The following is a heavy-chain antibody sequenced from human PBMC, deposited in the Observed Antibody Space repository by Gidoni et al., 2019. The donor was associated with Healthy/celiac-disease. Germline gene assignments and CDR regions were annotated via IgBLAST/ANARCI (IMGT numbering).Heavy chain of an antibody. CDR2: INHSGST. J-gene: IGHJ2*01. CDR3: ARGGREIRPWYFDL. D-gene: IGHD1-26*01. Sequence: QVQLQQWGAGLLKPSETLSLTCAVYGGSFSGYYWSWIRQPPGKGLEWIGEINHSGSTNYNPSLKSRVTISVDTSKNQFSLKLSSVTAADTAVYYCARGGREIRPWYFDLWGRGTLVTVSS. CDR1: GGSFSGYY. V-gene: IGHV4-34*01.